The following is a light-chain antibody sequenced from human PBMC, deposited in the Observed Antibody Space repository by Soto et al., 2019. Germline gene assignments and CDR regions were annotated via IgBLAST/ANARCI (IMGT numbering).Light chain of an antibody. J-gene: IGKJ1*01. CDR3: QQYGSSLWT. CDR2: ATS. Sequence: EIVLTQSPGTLSLSPGERASLSCRASQSVSSTYLAWYQQKPGQAPRLLIYATSTRATGIPDRFSGSGSGTDFTLTISRLGPEDFAVYYCQQYGSSLWTFGQGTKVEIK. CDR1: QSVSSTY. V-gene: IGKV3-20*01.